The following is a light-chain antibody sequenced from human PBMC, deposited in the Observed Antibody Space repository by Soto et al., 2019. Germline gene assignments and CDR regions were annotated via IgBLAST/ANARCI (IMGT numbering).Light chain of an antibody. Sequence: QSVLTQPASVSGPPGQSITISCTGTSNVVGGYNYVSWYEQHLGKVPKLIIYDVTYRPSGVSNRFSGSKSGNTASLTISGLQAEDEGDYYCASYASSSTLVFGTGTKVTVL. CDR1: SNVVGGYNY. CDR2: DVT. CDR3: ASYASSSTLV. V-gene: IGLV2-14*03. J-gene: IGLJ1*01.